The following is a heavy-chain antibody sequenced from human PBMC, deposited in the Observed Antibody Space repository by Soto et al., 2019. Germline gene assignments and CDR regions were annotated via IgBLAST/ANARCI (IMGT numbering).Heavy chain of an antibody. D-gene: IGHD1-20*01. V-gene: IGHV3-23*01. J-gene: IGHJ4*02. Sequence: GGSLRLSCAASGFTFSSYAMSWVRQAPGKGLEWVSAISGSGGSTYYADSVKGRFTISRDNSKNTLYLQMNSLRAEDTAVYYCAKGRGITGTMTHIFDYWGQGTLVTVSS. CDR1: GFTFSSYA. CDR3: AKGRGITGTMTHIFDY. CDR2: ISGSGGST.